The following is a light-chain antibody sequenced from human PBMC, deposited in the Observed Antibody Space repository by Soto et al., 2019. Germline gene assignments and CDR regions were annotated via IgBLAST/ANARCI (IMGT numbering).Light chain of an antibody. Sequence: QSALTQPASVSGSPGQLITISCTGSTSDIGYYNYVSWYQQHPDKAPKLLIYEIRNRPLGVSNRFSGSKSGNTASLTISGLQAEDEADYYCASYSSSGTLVVFGGGTKLTVL. J-gene: IGLJ2*01. CDR3: ASYSSSGTLVV. V-gene: IGLV2-14*01. CDR2: EIR. CDR1: TSDIGYYNY.